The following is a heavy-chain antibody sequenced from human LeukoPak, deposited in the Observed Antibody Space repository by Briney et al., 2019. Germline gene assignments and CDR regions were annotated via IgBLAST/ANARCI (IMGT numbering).Heavy chain of an antibody. CDR1: GYTLTELS. CDR3: ASRLGELFHFDY. D-gene: IGHD3-16*01. J-gene: IGHJ4*02. CDR2: FDPEDGET. Sequence: GASVKVSCKVSGYTLTELSMHWVRQAPGKGLEWMGGFDPEDGETIYAQTLQGRVTMTEDTSTDTAYMELSSLRSEDTAVYYCASRLGELFHFDYWGQGTLVTVSS. V-gene: IGHV1-24*01.